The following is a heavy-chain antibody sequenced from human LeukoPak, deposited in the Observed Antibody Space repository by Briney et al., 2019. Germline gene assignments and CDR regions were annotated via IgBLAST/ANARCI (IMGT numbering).Heavy chain of an antibody. V-gene: IGHV4-39*01. CDR2: IYYGGST. CDR1: GGPIGSSGYY. D-gene: IGHD2-15*01. CDR3: ARKYCSGGDCYSNY. Sequence: SETLSLTCTVSGGPIGSSGYYWGWIRQPPGKGLEWIGSIYYGGSTYYNPSLKSRVTISVDTSKNQFSLKLSSVTAADTAMYYCARKYCSGGDCYSNYWGQGTLVTVSS. J-gene: IGHJ4*02.